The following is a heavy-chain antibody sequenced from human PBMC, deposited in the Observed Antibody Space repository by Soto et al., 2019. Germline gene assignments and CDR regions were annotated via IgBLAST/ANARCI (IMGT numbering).Heavy chain of an antibody. V-gene: IGHV3-23*01. Sequence: GGSLRLSCAASGFTCSSYDMSWVRQAPGKGLEWVSTILVRGSTHYPDSVKGRFTISRDNSKNTVFLQMNSLTAGDTAVYYCAKATATGGGAFDICGQGTMVTVSS. D-gene: IGHD2-8*02. CDR1: GFTCSSYD. CDR3: AKATATGGGAFDI. J-gene: IGHJ3*02. CDR2: ILVRGST.